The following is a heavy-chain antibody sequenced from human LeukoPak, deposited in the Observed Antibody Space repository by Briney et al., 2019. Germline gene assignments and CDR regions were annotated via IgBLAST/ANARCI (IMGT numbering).Heavy chain of an antibody. D-gene: IGHD1-26*01. CDR2: IYHSGST. V-gene: IGHV4-4*02. CDR3: ARDVGSTRGVFDP. J-gene: IGHJ5*02. Sequence: PSGTLSLTCAVSGGSISSSNWWSWVRQPPGKGLEWIGEIYHSGSTNYNTSLKSRVSISVDKSKNQFSLKVSSVTAADTAVYYCARDVGSTRGVFDPWGQGTLVTVSS. CDR1: GGSISSSNW.